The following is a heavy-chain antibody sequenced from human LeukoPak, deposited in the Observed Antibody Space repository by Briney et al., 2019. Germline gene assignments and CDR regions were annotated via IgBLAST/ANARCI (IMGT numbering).Heavy chain of an antibody. D-gene: IGHD3/OR15-3a*01. V-gene: IGHV4-59*01. CDR1: GGSISSYY. CDR2: IYYSGST. J-gene: IGHJ3*02. CDR3: ARGGLVTGDAFDI. Sequence: SETLSLTCTVSGGSISSYYWGWIRQPPGKGLEWIGYIYYSGSTNYNPSLKSRVTISVDTSKNQFSLKLSSVTAADTAVYYCARGGLVTGDAFDIWGQGTMVTVSS.